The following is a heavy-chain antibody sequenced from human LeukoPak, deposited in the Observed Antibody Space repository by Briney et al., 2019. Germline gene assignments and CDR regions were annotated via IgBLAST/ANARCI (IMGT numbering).Heavy chain of an antibody. CDR2: ISSSSSTI. CDR3: ARDSSGWYHWFDP. J-gene: IGHJ5*02. V-gene: IGHV3-48*01. CDR1: GFTFSTYS. D-gene: IGHD6-19*01. Sequence: GGSLRLSCAASGFTFSTYSMNWVRQAPGKGLEWVSYISSSSSTIYYADSVKGRFTISRDNAKNSLYPQMNSLRVEDTAVYYCARDSSGWYHWFDPWGQGTLVTVSS.